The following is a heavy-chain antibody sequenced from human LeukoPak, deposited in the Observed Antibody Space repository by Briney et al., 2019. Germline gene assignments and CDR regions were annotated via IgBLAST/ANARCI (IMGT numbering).Heavy chain of an antibody. CDR1: GFTFRSYG. CDR2: ISYEGTNK. CDR3: AKDRETTASGTFDY. Sequence: GGSLRFSCAASGFTFRSYGTHWVRQAPGKGLEWVAVISYEGTNKYYADSVKGRFTISRDNSKNTLDLQMNSLRAEDTAVYYCAKDRETTASGTFDYWGQGTLVTVSS. V-gene: IGHV3-30*18. J-gene: IGHJ4*02. D-gene: IGHD1-1*01.